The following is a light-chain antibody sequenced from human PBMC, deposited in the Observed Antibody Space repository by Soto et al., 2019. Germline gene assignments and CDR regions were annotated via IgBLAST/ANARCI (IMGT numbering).Light chain of an antibody. CDR3: CSYASSSPVV. CDR1: SSDVGGYNF. Sequence: QSALTQPASVSGSPGQSITISCTGTSSDVGGYNFVSWYQQHPGKAPKLMIYAVSNRPSGVSNRFSGSKSGNTASLTISGLQAEDEADYYCCSYASSSPVVFGGGTKQTVL. J-gene: IGLJ3*02. V-gene: IGLV2-14*01. CDR2: AVS.